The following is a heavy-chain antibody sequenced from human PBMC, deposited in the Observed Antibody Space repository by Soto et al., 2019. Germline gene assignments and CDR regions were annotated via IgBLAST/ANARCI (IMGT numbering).Heavy chain of an antibody. J-gene: IGHJ5*02. CDR2: INHSGST. Sequence: QVQLQQWGAGLLKPSETLSLTCAVYGGSFSGYYWSWIRQPPGKGLEWIGKINHSGSTNYNPSLKSRVTISIDTSKNQCSLKLSSVTAADTAIYYGARDSLGIAVLGTGRSKNNWFDPWGQGTLVTVSS. CDR3: ARDSLGIAVLGTGRSKNNWFDP. CDR1: GGSFSGYY. V-gene: IGHV4-34*01. D-gene: IGHD6-19*01.